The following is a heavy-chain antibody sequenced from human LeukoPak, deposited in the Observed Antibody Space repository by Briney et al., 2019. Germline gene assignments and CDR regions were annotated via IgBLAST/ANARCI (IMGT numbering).Heavy chain of an antibody. J-gene: IGHJ4*02. CDR3: AVVVGATTVFDY. D-gene: IGHD1-26*01. V-gene: IGHV1-24*01. Sequence: ASVKVSCKVSGYTLTELSMHWVRQAPGKGLEWMGGFDPEDGETIYAQKFRGRVTMTEDTSTDTAYMELSSLRSEDTAVYYCAVVVGATTVFDYWGQGTLVTVSS. CDR2: FDPEDGET. CDR1: GYTLTELS.